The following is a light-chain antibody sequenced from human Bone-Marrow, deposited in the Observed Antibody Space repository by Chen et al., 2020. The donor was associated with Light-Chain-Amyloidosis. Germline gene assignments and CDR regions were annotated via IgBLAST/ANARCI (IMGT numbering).Light chain of an antibody. CDR1: DLPTKY. J-gene: IGLJ2*01. CDR3: QSADSSGTYEVI. Sequence: SYELTQPPSVSVSPGQTARITCSGNDLPTKYAYWYQQKPGQAPGLVIHRDTERPSGISERVSGSSSGTTATVTISGVQAEDEADYHCQSADSSGTYEVIFGGGTKLTVL. CDR2: RDT. V-gene: IGLV3-25*03.